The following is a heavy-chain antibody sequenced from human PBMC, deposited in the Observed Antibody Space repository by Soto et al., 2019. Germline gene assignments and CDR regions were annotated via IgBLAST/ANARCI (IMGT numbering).Heavy chain of an antibody. J-gene: IGHJ5*02. CDR2: IYYSGST. V-gene: IGHV4-30-4*01. CDR3: ARYIVVVVAATHASDNWFDP. D-gene: IGHD2-15*01. Sequence: QVQLQESGPGLVKPSQTLSLTCTVSGGSISSGDYYWSWIRQPPGKGLEWIGYIYYSGSTYYNPSLKSRVTISVDTSKNQFSLKLSSVTAADTAVYYCARYIVVVVAATHASDNWFDPWGQGTLVTVSS. CDR1: GGSISSGDYY.